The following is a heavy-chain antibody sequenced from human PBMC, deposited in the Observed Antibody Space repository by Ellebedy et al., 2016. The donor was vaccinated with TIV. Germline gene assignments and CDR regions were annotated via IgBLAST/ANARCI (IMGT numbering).Heavy chain of an antibody. J-gene: IGHJ4*02. CDR1: GFTFSSYG. V-gene: IGHV3-23*01. CDR2: ISGSGGST. D-gene: IGHD2-2*02. CDR3: AKDHGYCSSTSCHIQDLWGRPGAGYFDY. Sequence: GGSLRLXCAASGFTFSSYGMHWVRQAPGKGLEWVSAISGSGGSTYYADSVKGRFTISRDNSKNTLYLQMNSLRAEDTAVYYCAKDHGYCSSTSCHIQDLWGRPGAGYFDYWGQGTLVTVSS.